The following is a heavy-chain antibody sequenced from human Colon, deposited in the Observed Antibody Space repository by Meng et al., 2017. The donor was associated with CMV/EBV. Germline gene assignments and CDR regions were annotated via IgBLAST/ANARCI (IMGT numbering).Heavy chain of an antibody. V-gene: IGHV3-66*02. Sequence: GESLKISCAASGFTVSNNYMSWVRQAPGKGLEWVSLIYSGGSMYYADSVKGRFTISRDNSKNSLYLQMNSLRAEDTAVYYCARDVGDWSQGTLVTSPQ. CDR3: ARDVGD. J-gene: IGHJ4*02. CDR1: GFTVSNNY. CDR2: IYSGGSM. D-gene: IGHD3-10*02.